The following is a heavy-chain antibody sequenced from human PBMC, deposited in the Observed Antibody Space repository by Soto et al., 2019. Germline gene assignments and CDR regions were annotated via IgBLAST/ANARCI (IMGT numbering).Heavy chain of an antibody. CDR3: AKNNEGPYYFYY. D-gene: IGHD2-8*01. CDR1: GFTFSSYG. V-gene: IGHV3-30*18. CDR2: ISYDGSNK. J-gene: IGHJ4*02. Sequence: QVQLVESGGGVVQPGRSLRLSCAASGFTFSSYGMHWVRQAPGKGLEWVAVISYDGSNKYYADSVKGRFTISRDNSKNTLYLQMNSLRAEDTAVYYCAKNNEGPYYFYYWGQGTLVTASS.